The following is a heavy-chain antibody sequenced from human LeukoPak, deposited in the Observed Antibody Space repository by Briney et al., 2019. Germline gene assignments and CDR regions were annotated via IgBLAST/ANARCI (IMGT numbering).Heavy chain of an antibody. D-gene: IGHD6-6*01. V-gene: IGHV3-74*01. Sequence: GGSLRLSCAASGFTFSSYWMHWVRQAPGKGLVWVSLINSDGSSTFYADSVKGRFTISRDNAKNTVHLHMNSLRAEDTAIYYCARALGSVADFWGQGTMVTVSS. CDR3: ARALGSVADF. J-gene: IGHJ4*02. CDR2: INSDGSST. CDR1: GFTFSSYW.